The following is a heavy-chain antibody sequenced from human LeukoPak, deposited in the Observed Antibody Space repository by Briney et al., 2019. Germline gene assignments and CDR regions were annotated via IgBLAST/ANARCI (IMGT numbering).Heavy chain of an antibody. CDR1: GFTFSSYA. Sequence: PGGSLRLSCAASGFTFSSYAMHWVRQAPGKGLEWVAVISYDGSNKYYADSVKGRFTISRDNSKNTLYLQMNSLRAEDTAVYYCARDEFAGIAAPFDYWGQGTLVTVSS. D-gene: IGHD6-13*01. CDR3: ARDEFAGIAAPFDY. J-gene: IGHJ4*02. V-gene: IGHV3-30-3*01. CDR2: ISYDGSNK.